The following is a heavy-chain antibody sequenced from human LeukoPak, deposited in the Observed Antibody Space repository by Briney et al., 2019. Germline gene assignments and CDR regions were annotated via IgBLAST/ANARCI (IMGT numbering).Heavy chain of an antibody. D-gene: IGHD3-10*01. CDR2: IIPIFGTA. CDR1: GGTFSSYA. Sequence: ASVMVSCKASGGTFSSYAISWVRQAPGQGLEWMGGIIPIFGTANYAQKFQGRVTITTDESTSTAYMELSSLRSEDTAVYYCASPGELLPDSYYFDYWGQGTLVTVSS. J-gene: IGHJ4*02. CDR3: ASPGELLPDSYYFDY. V-gene: IGHV1-69*05.